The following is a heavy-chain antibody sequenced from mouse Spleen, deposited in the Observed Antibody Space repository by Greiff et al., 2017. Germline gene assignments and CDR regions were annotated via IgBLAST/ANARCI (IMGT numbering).Heavy chain of an antibody. V-gene: IGHV7-3*01. CDR3: ARYNYDGSYAMDY. Sequence: EVKLMESGGGLVQPGGSLSLSCAASGFTFTDYYMSWVRQPPWKALEWLGFIRNKANGYTTEYSASVKGRFTISRDNSQSILYLQMNALRAEDSATYYCARYNYDGSYAMDYWGQGTSVTVSS. CDR2: IRNKANGYTT. J-gene: IGHJ4*01. D-gene: IGHD2-1*01. CDR1: GFTFTDYY.